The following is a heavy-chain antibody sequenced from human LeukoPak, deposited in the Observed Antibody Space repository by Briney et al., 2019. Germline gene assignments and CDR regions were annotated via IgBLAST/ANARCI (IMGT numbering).Heavy chain of an antibody. CDR1: GYTFTSYG. CDR2: TSAYNGNT. V-gene: IGHV1-18*01. Sequence: GASVKVSCKASGYTFTSYGISWVRQAPGQGLEWMGWTSAYNGNTNYAQKLQGRVTMTTDTSTSTAYMELRSLRSDDTAVYYCARDPSLRQQLVFGMDVWGQGTTVTVSS. D-gene: IGHD6-13*01. J-gene: IGHJ6*02. CDR3: ARDPSLRQQLVFGMDV.